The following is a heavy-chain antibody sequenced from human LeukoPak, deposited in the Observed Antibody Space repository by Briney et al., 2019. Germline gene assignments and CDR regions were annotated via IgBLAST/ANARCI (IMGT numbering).Heavy chain of an antibody. D-gene: IGHD3-22*01. CDR2: MNPNSGNT. CDR1: GYTFTSYD. Sequence: ASLKVSCKASGYTFTSYDINWVRQAPGQGLEWMGWMNPNSGNTGYAQKFQGSVTMTRNTSISTAYMELSSLRSEDTAVYYCARNFQGYYYGYWGQGTLVTVSS. J-gene: IGHJ4*02. V-gene: IGHV1-8*01. CDR3: ARNFQGYYYGY.